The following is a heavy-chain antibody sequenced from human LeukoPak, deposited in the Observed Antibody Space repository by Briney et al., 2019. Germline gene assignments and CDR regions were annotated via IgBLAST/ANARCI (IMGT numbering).Heavy chain of an antibody. CDR3: ARHVSSSWYYFDY. D-gene: IGHD6-13*01. Sequence: SETLSLTCTVSGGSISSGGYYWSWIRQHPGKGLEWIGYIYYSGSTYYNPSLKSRVTISVDTSKNQFSLNLSSVTAADTAVYYCARHVSSSWYYFDYWGQGTLVTVSS. J-gene: IGHJ4*02. V-gene: IGHV4-31*03. CDR1: GGSISSGGYY. CDR2: IYYSGST.